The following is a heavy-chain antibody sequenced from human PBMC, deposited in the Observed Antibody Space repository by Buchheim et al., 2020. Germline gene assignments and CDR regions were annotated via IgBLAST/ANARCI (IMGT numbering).Heavy chain of an antibody. Sequence: EVQLVESGGGFVKPGESLRLSCAASGFIFSNAWMNWVRQAPGKGLEWVGRIKTQAEGGPTDYAGPVKGRFTLSRDDSQKTLYLQMDSLTIEDTAVYYCTTSPTRFPNYYYTMDVWGQGTT. CDR3: TTSPTRFPNYYYTMDV. J-gene: IGHJ6*02. CDR2: IKTQAEGGPT. CDR1: GFIFSNAW. V-gene: IGHV3-15*01.